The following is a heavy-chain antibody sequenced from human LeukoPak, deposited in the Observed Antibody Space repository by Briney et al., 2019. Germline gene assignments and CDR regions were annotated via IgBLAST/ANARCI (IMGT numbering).Heavy chain of an antibody. CDR2: ISFDGGNT. V-gene: IGHV3-30*04. CDR3: ARLISTGSYTTDF. J-gene: IGHJ4*02. D-gene: IGHD3-9*01. Sequence: GGSLRLSCAASGFTFSPYAMHWVRQAPGKGLEWVAFISFDGGNTSYADSVEGRFTISRDNSKKTLFLQMSGLRTEDTAVYYCARLISTGSYTTDFWGQGTLVTVSS. CDR1: GFTFSPYA.